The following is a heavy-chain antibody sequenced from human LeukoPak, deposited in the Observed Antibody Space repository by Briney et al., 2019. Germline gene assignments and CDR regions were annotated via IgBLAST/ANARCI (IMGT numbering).Heavy chain of an antibody. CDR1: GGSISSGGYS. V-gene: IGHV4-30-2*01. J-gene: IGHJ5*02. D-gene: IGHD6-13*01. CDR3: ARGRYIAAAGPINWFDP. Sequence: PSQTLSLTRAVSGGSISSGGYSWSWIRQPPGKGLEWIGYIYHSGSTYYNPSLKSRVTISVDRSKNQFSLKLSSVTAADTAVYYCARGRYIAAAGPINWFDPWGQGTLVTVSS. CDR2: IYHSGST.